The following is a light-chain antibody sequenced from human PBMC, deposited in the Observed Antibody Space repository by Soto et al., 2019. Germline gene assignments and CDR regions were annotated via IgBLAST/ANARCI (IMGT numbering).Light chain of an antibody. V-gene: IGKV1-39*01. J-gene: IGKJ2*01. CDR2: AAS. CDR3: QQSYSTPYT. CDR1: QSISSY. Sequence: DIQMTQSPSSLSASVGDRVTITCRASQSISSYLNWYQQKPGKAPKLLIYAASSLQSGVQSRFSGSGSGTDFTLTISSRQPEDLETYYCQQSYSTPYTFGQGTKREIK.